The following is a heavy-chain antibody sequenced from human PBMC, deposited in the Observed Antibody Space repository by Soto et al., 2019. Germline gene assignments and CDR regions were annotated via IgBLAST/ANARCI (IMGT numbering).Heavy chain of an antibody. CDR2: INGYNGNT. J-gene: IGHJ4*02. CDR1: GYSFTNYG. Sequence: QVQLVQSGAEVKKPGASVKVSCKASGYSFTNYGFSWVRQAPGQGLEWMGWINGYNGNTNYAPKPQGRFTMTTDTSTSTAYMELGSLRSDDTAVYFCAASTATSSRWGQGTLVTVSS. D-gene: IGHD1-1*01. V-gene: IGHV1-18*01. CDR3: AASTATSSR.